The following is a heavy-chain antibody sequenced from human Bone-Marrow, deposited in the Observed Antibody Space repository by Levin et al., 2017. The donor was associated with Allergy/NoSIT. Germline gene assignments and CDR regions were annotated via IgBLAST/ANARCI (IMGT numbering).Heavy chain of an antibody. V-gene: IGHV1-18*01. J-gene: IGHJ4*02. CDR1: GYTFTKSG. CDR2: ISGTDGDT. Sequence: ASVKVSCKASGYTFTKSGISWVRQAPGQGLEWMGWISGTDGDTKFAQNFQGRVTMTTDTSTTTAYMELRSLRSDDTALYYCVRDGDSDSNWPHFDQWGQGTLIIVSS. D-gene: IGHD4-11*01. CDR3: VRDGDSDSNWPHFDQ.